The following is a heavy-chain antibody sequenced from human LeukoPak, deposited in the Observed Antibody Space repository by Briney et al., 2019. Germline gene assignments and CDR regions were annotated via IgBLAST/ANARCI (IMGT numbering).Heavy chain of an antibody. CDR1: GFTFSSYS. CDR3: ASDGYCSGGSCSVD. V-gene: IGHV3-21*01. CDR2: ISSSSSYI. J-gene: IGHJ4*02. D-gene: IGHD2-15*01. Sequence: PGGSLRLSCAASGFTFSSYSMNWVRQAPGKGLEWVSSISSSSSYIYYADSVKGRFTISRDNAKNSLYLQMNSLRAEDTAVYYCASDGYCSGGSCSVDWGQGTPVTVSS.